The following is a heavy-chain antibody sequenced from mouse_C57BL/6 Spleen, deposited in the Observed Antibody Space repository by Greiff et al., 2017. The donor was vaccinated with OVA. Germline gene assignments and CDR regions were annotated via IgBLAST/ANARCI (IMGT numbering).Heavy chain of an antibody. CDR1: GYAFSSSW. D-gene: IGHD2-4*01. J-gene: IGHJ2*01. CDR2: IYPGDGDT. CDR3: ARAYDYPDY. Sequence: QVQLKESGPELVKPGASVKISCKASGYAFSSSWMNWVKQRPGKGLVWIGRIYPGDGDTNYNGKFKGKATLTADKSSGTAYMQLSSLTSEDSAVYFCARAYDYPDYWGQGTTLTVSS. V-gene: IGHV1-82*01.